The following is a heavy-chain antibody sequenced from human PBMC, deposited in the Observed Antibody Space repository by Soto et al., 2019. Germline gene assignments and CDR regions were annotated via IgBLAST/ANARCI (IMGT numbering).Heavy chain of an antibody. CDR1: GYTFTSYG. D-gene: IGHD2-2*01. V-gene: IGHV1-18*01. CDR3: AKLGSSSWSPHYYFDY. J-gene: IGHJ4*02. CDR2: ISAYNGNT. Sequence: ASVKVSCKASGYTFTSYGISWVRQAPGQGLEWMGWISAYNGNTNYAQKLQGRVTISRDNSENTLYLQMNSLRAEDTAIYYCAKLGSSSWSPHYYFDYWGQGTLVTVSS.